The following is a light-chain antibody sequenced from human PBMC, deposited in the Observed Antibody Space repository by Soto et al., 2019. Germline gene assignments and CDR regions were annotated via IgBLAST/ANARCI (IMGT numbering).Light chain of an antibody. J-gene: IGLJ2*01. Sequence: QSVLTQPRSVSGSPGQSVTISCTGTSSDVGGYNYVSWYQQHPGKAPKLMIYDVSKRPSGVPDRFSGSKSGNTASLTISGLQAEDEADYYCCSYATSHTFDVVFGGGTKLTVL. V-gene: IGLV2-11*01. CDR3: CSYATSHTFDVV. CDR2: DVS. CDR1: SSDVGGYNY.